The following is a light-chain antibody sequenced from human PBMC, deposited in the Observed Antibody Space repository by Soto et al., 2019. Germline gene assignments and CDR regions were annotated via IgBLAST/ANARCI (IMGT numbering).Light chain of an antibody. CDR3: CSYATGGTLV. CDR2: EVA. CDR1: STDIESYNF. V-gene: IGLV2-23*02. Sequence: QSVLTQPASVYGSPGQSITNPCIGSSTDIESYNFVSWYQIHPGKAPKLIIFEVANRPSDVSLRFSGSKSGNTASLTISSLQAEDEDDYHCCSYATGGTLVFGGGTKVTVL. J-gene: IGLJ3*02.